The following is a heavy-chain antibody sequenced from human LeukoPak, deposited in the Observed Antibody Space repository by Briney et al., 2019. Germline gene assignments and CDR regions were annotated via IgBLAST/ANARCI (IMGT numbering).Heavy chain of an antibody. CDR3: AKRGVVIRVILVGFHKEAYYFDS. J-gene: IGHJ4*02. D-gene: IGHD3-22*01. CDR1: GITLSKFG. CDR2: ISEHGSRT. V-gene: IGHV3-23*01. Sequence: SGESLTHFCAVSGITLSKFGLSWVRQAPGKGVEWDGGISEHGSRTKYADSVKGRFTISTDHPKNTLYLQMNSLRAEDTAVYFCAKRGVVIRVILVGFHKEAYYFDSWGQGALVTVSS.